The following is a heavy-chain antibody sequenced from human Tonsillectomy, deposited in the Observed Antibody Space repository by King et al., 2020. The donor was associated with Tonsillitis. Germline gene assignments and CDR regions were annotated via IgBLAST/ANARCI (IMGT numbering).Heavy chain of an antibody. J-gene: IGHJ6*03. V-gene: IGHV3-23*04. CDR2: ISGSGGST. Sequence: VQLVESGGGLVQPGGSLRLSCAASGFTFSSYAMSWVRQAPGKGLEWVSAISGSGGSTYYADSVKGGFTISRDTSKNMMYLQMNSLRAEDTAVYYCAKGAIYCSSTSCYNRYYYMDVWGKGTTVTVSS. CDR1: GFTFSSYA. CDR3: AKGAIYCSSTSCYNRYYYMDV. D-gene: IGHD2-2*02.